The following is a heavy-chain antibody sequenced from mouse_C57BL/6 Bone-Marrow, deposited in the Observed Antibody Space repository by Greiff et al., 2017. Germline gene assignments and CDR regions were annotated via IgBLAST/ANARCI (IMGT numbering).Heavy chain of an antibody. CDR1: GYTFTSYG. D-gene: IGHD1-1*01. Sequence: QVHVKQSGAELARPGASVKLSCKASGYTFTSYGISWVKQRTGQGLEWIGEIYPRSGNTYYNEKFKGKATLTADKSSSTAYMELRSLTSEDSAVYFWEREGGSYAMDYWGQGTSVTVSS. V-gene: IGHV1-81*01. CDR3: EREGGSYAMDY. CDR2: IYPRSGNT. J-gene: IGHJ4*01.